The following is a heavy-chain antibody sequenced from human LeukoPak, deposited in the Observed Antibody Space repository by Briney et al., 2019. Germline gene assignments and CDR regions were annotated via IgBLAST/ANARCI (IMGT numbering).Heavy chain of an antibody. CDR2: IYTSGST. CDR1: GGSISSYY. Sequence: SETLSLTCTVSGGSISSYYWSWIRQPAGKGLEWIGRIYTSGSTNYNPSLKSRVTMSVDTSKNQFSLKLSSVTAADTAVYYCARVRAAAYYYYYYYMDVWGKGTTVTVSS. D-gene: IGHD6-13*01. J-gene: IGHJ6*03. CDR3: ARVRAAAYYYYYYYMDV. V-gene: IGHV4-4*07.